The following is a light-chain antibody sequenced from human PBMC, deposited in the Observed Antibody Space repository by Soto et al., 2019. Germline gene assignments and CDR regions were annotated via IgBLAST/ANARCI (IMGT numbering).Light chain of an antibody. CDR1: SSDVGGYNY. J-gene: IGLJ1*01. CDR3: CSYSTSSALPYV. CDR2: DVS. Sequence: QSVLTQPDSVSGSPGQSITISCTGTSSDVGGYNYVSWYQHLPGKAPKLMIFDVSARPSGVSDRFSGSKSGDTASLTISGLQPEDEADYYCCSYSTSSALPYVFGTGTKVTVL. V-gene: IGLV2-14*03.